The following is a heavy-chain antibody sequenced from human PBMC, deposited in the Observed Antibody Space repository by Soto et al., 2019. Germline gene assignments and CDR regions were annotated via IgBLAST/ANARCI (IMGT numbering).Heavy chain of an antibody. CDR2: ITPFNGDV. D-gene: IGHD1-26*01. V-gene: IGHV1-45*02. CDR1: GNTFTCRY. CDR3: ASGGAGSGPFTWELPDH. Sequence: ASVKVSCKALGNTFTCRYLRWVRQAPGQALEWMGWITPFNGDVRYAQKFQERVTITRDRSINTAYMRMSSLRSEDTAMYYCASGGAGSGPFTWELPDHWGQGTLVTVSS. J-gene: IGHJ4*02.